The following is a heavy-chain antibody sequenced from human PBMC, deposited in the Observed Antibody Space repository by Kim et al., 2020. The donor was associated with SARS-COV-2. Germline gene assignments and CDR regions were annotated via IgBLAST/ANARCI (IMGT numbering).Heavy chain of an antibody. CDR3: AKASIAVAGTEFFDY. J-gene: IGHJ4*02. D-gene: IGHD6-19*01. CDR1: GFTFGDYA. Sequence: GGSLRLSCAASGFTFGDYAMHWVRQAPGKGLEWVSGISWNSGSIGYADSVKGRFTISRDNAKNSLYLQMNSLRAEDTALYYCAKASIAVAGTEFFDYWGQGTLVTVSS. V-gene: IGHV3-9*01. CDR2: ISWNSGSI.